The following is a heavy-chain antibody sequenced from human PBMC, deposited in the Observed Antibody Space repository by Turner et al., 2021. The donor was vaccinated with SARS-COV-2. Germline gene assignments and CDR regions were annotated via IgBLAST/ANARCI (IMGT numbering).Heavy chain of an antibody. J-gene: IGHJ6*02. CDR3: ATVFAVAGLSYGMDV. CDR1: GYTLTELS. V-gene: IGHV1-24*01. D-gene: IGHD6-19*01. Sequence: QVQLVQSGAEVKKPGASVKASCKVSGYTLTELSMHWVRQAPGKGLEWMGCFDPEDVETIYAQKVQGRVTMTEDTSTDTAYMELSSLRSEDTAVYYCATVFAVAGLSYGMDVWGQGTTVTVSS. CDR2: FDPEDVET.